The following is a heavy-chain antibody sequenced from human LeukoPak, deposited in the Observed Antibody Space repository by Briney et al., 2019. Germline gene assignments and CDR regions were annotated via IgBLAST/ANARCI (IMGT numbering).Heavy chain of an antibody. CDR2: ISWNSGSI. Sequence: GGSLRLSCAASGFTFDDYAMHWVRQAPGKGLEWVSGISWNSGSIGYADSVKGRFTISRDNAKNSLYLQMNSLRAEDTALYYCAKDHVTSLGYCSGGSCPYGMDVWGQGTTVTVSS. D-gene: IGHD2-15*01. CDR1: GFTFDDYA. J-gene: IGHJ6*02. CDR3: AKDHVTSLGYCSGGSCPYGMDV. V-gene: IGHV3-9*01.